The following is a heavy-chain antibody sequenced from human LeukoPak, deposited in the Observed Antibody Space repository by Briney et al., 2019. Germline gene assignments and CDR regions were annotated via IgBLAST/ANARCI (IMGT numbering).Heavy chain of an antibody. D-gene: IGHD3-10*01. V-gene: IGHV1-2*02. CDR2: INPNSGGT. Sequence: GASVKVSCKASGYTFTGYYMHWVRQAPGQGLEWMGWINPNSGGTNYAQKFQGRVTVTRDTSISTAYMELSRLRSDDTAVYYCARDYGSGSYYSYNFGYWGQGTLVTVSS. J-gene: IGHJ4*02. CDR1: GYTFTGYY. CDR3: ARDYGSGSYYSYNFGY.